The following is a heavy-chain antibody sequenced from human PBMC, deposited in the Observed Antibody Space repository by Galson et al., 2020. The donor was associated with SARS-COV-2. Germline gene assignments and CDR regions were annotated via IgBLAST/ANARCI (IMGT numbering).Heavy chain of an antibody. CDR3: TTGYVGYYVWGGYVHYGMDV. CDR2: IKSKTDGGTT. Sequence: TGGSLRLSRAASGFTFSNAWMSWVRQAPGKGLEWGGSIKSKTDGGTTDYAAPVKGRFTISRDESKNTLYLQMNSLNTEDTAVYYCTTGYVGYYVWGGYVHYGMDVCGQGTTVTVSS. CDR1: GFTFSNAW. J-gene: IGHJ6*02. D-gene: IGHD3-16*01. V-gene: IGHV3-15*01.